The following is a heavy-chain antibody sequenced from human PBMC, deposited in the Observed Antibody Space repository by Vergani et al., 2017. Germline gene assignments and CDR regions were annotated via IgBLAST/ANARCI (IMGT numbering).Heavy chain of an antibody. D-gene: IGHD3-10*01. CDR3: GRVADFYGVGSRLLDL. V-gene: IGHV4-59*01. Sequence: QVRLQESGPGLVKPSETLSLTCSVPGGSMSGYYWSWIRQPPGKELEWIGYMYHSGSTNYNPSLETRVTISGDTSKNQFSLKLNSVTAADTAVYYCGRVADFYGVGSRLLDLWGQGILVTVSS. CDR1: GGSMSGYY. CDR2: MYHSGST. J-gene: IGHJ5*02.